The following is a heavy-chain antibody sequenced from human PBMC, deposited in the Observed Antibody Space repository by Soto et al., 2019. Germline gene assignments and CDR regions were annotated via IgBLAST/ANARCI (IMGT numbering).Heavy chain of an antibody. CDR1: GYTFTSYG. V-gene: IGHV1-18*04. CDR2: ISAYNGNT. CDR3: AGDISRGAAPDTAMVTTSYYYGMDV. J-gene: IGHJ6*02. D-gene: IGHD5-18*01. Sequence: ASVKVSCKASGYTFTSYGISWVRQAPGQGLEWMGWISAYNGNTNYAQKLQGRVTMTTDKSTSTAYMELSSLRSEDTAVYYCAGDISRGAAPDTAMVTTSYYYGMDVWGQGTTVTVSS.